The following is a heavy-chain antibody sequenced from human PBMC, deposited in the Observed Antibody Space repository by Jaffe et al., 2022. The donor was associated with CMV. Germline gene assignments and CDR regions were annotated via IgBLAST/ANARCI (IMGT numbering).Heavy chain of an antibody. CDR2: ISWNSGSI. Sequence: EVQLVESGGGLVQPGRSLRLSCAASGFTFDDYAMHWVRQAPGKGLEWVSGISWNSGSIGYADSVKGRFTISRDNAKNSLYLQMNSLRAEDTALYYCAKEPEVGATTGYFQHWGQGTLVTVSS. CDR3: AKEPEVGATTGYFQH. V-gene: IGHV3-9*01. J-gene: IGHJ1*01. D-gene: IGHD1-26*01. CDR1: GFTFDDYA.